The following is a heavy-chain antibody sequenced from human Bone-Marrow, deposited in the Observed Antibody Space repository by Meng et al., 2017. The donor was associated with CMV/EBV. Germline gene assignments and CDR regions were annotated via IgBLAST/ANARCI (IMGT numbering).Heavy chain of an antibody. CDR1: GYTFTGYY. D-gene: IGHD1-1*01. V-gene: IGHV1-2*02. CDR2: SNPNSGGT. J-gene: IGHJ4*02. CDR3: ARETGTTVG. Sequence: ASVQVSCKASGYTFTGYYMHWVGQAPGQGLEWMGWSNPNSGGTNNAQKFQGRVTMTRDTSVSTDYMGLSRLRSDETAVYYCARETGTTVGWGQGTLVTVSS.